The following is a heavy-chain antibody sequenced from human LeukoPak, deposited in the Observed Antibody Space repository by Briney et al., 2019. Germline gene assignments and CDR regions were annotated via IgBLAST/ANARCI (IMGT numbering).Heavy chain of an antibody. V-gene: IGHV3-33*06. D-gene: IGHD6-13*01. J-gene: IGHJ4*02. CDR1: GFTFSSYG. CDR2: IWYDGSNK. CDR3: AKDQWELGIAAAGFDY. Sequence: GGSLRLSCAAPGFTFSSYGMHWVRQAPGKGLEWVAVIWYDGSNKYYADSVKGRFTISRDNSKNTLYLQMNSLRAEDTAVYYCAKDQWELGIAAAGFDYWGQGTLVTVSS.